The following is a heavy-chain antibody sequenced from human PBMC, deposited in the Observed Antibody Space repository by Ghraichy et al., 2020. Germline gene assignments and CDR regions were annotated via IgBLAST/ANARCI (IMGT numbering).Heavy chain of an antibody. D-gene: IGHD3-9*01. J-gene: IGHJ3*02. CDR3: AKDRILTGYYMPDAFDI. CDR2: ISGSGGST. V-gene: IGHV3-23*01. CDR1: GFTFSSYA. Sequence: GESLNISCAASGFTFSSYAMSWVRQAPGKGLEWVSAISGSGGSTYYADSVKGRFTISRDNSKNTLYLQMNSLRAEDTAVYYCAKDRILTGYYMPDAFDIWGQGTMVTVSS.